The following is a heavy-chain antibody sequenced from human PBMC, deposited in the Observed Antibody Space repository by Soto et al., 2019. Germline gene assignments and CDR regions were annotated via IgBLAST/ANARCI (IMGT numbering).Heavy chain of an antibody. J-gene: IGHJ6*02. CDR1: GGTFSSYA. CDR3: AREFRMGVVIKTYYYYGMDV. Sequence: QVQLVQSGAEVKKPGSSVKVSCKASGGTFSSYAISWVRQAPGQGLEWMGGIIPIFGTANYAQKFQGRVTITADESTSTAYMELSSLRSEDTAVYYCAREFRMGVVIKTYYYYGMDVWGQGTTVTVSS. V-gene: IGHV1-69*01. D-gene: IGHD3-3*01. CDR2: IIPIFGTA.